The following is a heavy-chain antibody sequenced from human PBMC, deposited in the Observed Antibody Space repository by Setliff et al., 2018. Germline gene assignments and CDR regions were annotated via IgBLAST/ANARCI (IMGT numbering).Heavy chain of an antibody. D-gene: IGHD3-22*01. V-gene: IGHV4-38-2*01. J-gene: IGHJ5*02. CDR2: IHHSGKA. Sequence: SETLSLTCAVSGFSISSGYYWGWIRQPPGKGLEWIVNIHHSGKAYYNPPLKSRVTMSVDTSKNHVSLKLSSVTAADTAVYYCARAHTWSLPNDNSGYPGWFDPWGQGTLVT. CDR3: ARAHTWSLPNDNSGYPGWFDP. CDR1: GFSISSGYY.